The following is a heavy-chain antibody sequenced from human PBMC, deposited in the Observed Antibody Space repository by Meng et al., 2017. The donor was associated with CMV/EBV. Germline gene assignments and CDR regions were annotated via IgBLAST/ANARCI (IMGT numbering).Heavy chain of an antibody. CDR2: ISGYNGNT. V-gene: IGHV1-8*03. CDR3: ARDLTGSTRGGRFDS. Sequence: ASVKVSCKASGYTLTSYGISWVRQAPGQGLEWMGWISGYNGNTGYAQKFQGRVTVTRNTSISTAYMELSSLRSEDTAVYYCARDLTGSTRGGRFDSWGQGTLVTVSS. D-gene: IGHD1-7*01. J-gene: IGHJ5*01. CDR1: GYTLTSYG.